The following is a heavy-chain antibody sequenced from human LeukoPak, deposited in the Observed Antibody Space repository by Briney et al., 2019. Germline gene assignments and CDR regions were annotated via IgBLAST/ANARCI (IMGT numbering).Heavy chain of an antibody. Sequence: SETLSLTCTASGASITTNNYYWGWIRRPPGQGLEWIGSIYYSGSTYYNPSLKSRVTISVDTSKNQFSLKLSSVTAADTAVYYCASVEWLPALFDYWGQGILVTVSS. V-gene: IGHV4-39*01. CDR2: IYYSGST. CDR3: ASVEWLPALFDY. CDR1: GASITTNNYY. D-gene: IGHD3-3*01. J-gene: IGHJ4*02.